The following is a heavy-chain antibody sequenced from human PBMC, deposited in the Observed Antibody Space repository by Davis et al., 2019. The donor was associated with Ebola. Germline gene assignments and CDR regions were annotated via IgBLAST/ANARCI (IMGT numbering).Heavy chain of an antibody. CDR2: IYYSGST. Sequence: PGGSLRLSCAASGFTLSIYTMHWIRQPPGKGLEWIGSIYYSGSTYYNPSLKSRVTISVDTSKNQFSLKLSSLTAADTAVYYCARLLKSSGYYYLDYWGQGTLVTVSS. CDR3: ARLLKSSGYYYLDY. J-gene: IGHJ4*02. D-gene: IGHD3-22*01. CDR1: GFTLSIYT. V-gene: IGHV4-39*01.